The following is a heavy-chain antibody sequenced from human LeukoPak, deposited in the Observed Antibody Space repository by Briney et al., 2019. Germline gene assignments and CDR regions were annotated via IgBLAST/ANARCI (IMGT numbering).Heavy chain of an antibody. V-gene: IGHV3-30*02. J-gene: IGHJ6*03. CDR3: AKDKKDIVVVPASHGRNYMDV. CDR2: IRYDGSNK. CDR1: GFTFSSYG. D-gene: IGHD2-2*01. Sequence: PGGSLRLSCAASGFTFSSYGMHWVRQAPGKGLEWVAFIRYDGSNKYYADSVKGRFTISRDNSKNTLYLQMNSLRAEDTAVYYCAKDKKDIVVVPASHGRNYMDVWGKGTTVTVSS.